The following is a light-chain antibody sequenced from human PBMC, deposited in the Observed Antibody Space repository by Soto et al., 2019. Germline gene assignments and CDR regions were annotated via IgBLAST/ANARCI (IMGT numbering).Light chain of an antibody. CDR2: GNN. J-gene: IGLJ3*02. V-gene: IGLV1-40*01. Sequence: QSVLTQPPSVSGAPGQRVTISCTGSSSNIGAGYDVHWYQQLPGTAPKLLIYGNNNRPSGVPDRVSGSKSGTSASLAITGLQAEDEADYYCQSYDSSLSNWVFGGGTKLTVL. CDR1: SSNIGAGYD. CDR3: QSYDSSLSNWV.